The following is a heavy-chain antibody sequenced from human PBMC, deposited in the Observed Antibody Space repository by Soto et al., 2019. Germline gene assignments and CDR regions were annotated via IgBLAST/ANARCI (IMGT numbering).Heavy chain of an antibody. CDR2: IYYSGST. D-gene: IGHD3-22*01. Sequence: QVQLQESGPGLVKPSQTLSLTCTVSGGSISSGGYYWSWIRQHPGKGLEWIGYIYYSGSTYYNPSLKSRVTISVDTSKNQFSLKLSSVTAADTAVYYCARDLGIYDSSDSDYYGMDVWGQGTTVTVSS. J-gene: IGHJ6*02. CDR3: ARDLGIYDSSDSDYYGMDV. CDR1: GGSISSGGYY. V-gene: IGHV4-31*03.